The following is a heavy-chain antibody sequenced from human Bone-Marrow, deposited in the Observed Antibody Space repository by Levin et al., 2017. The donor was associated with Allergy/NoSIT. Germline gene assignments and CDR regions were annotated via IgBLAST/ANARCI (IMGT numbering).Heavy chain of an antibody. CDR1: GASVRSYY. D-gene: IGHD5-24*01. V-gene: IGHV4-59*08. Sequence: SETLSLTCTVSGASVRSYYWSWIRQPPGKGLEWIGNIYNSESTSYVPSLKTRVTMSLDTSKNQFSLKLSSVTAADTAIYYCARYFGRDGYSFDFWGQGTLVTVSS. CDR2: IYNSEST. J-gene: IGHJ4*02. CDR3: ARYFGRDGYSFDF.